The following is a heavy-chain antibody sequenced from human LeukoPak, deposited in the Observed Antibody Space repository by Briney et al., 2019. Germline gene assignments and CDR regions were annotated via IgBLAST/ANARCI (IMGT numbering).Heavy chain of an antibody. V-gene: IGHV3-53*01. J-gene: IGHJ1*01. CDR1: GFTVKTNS. CDR3: ASAREYCISSECYDYFQH. CDR2: IYTGGST. Sequence: GGSLRLSCVASGFTVKTNSMSWVRQAPGKGLEWVSVIYTGGSTYYADCVNGRFTISRDNSKNTLYLQMTSLTAEDTAVYYCASAREYCISSECYDYFQHWGQGTLVSVSS. D-gene: IGHD2-2*01.